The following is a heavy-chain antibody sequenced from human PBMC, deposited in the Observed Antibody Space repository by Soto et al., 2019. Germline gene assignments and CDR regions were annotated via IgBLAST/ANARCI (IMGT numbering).Heavy chain of an antibody. J-gene: IGHJ4*02. V-gene: IGHV3-48*01. CDR1: GFTFSSHN. D-gene: IGHD3-3*01. Sequence: GGSLRLSCAASGFTFSSHNMNWVRQAPGKGLEWVSYISSGSSTRYYADSVKGRFTISRDSAKNSLYLQMNSLRAEDTAVYYCARDWNGWYFDYWGQGTLVTVSS. CDR3: ARDWNGWYFDY. CDR2: ISSGSSTR.